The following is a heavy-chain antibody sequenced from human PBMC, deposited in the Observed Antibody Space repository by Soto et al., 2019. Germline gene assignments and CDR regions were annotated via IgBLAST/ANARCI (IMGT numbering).Heavy chain of an antibody. J-gene: IGHJ4*02. CDR2: ISYDGSNK. CDR3: AKDYVPRRFFDY. CDR1: GFTFSSYG. V-gene: IGHV3-30*18. D-gene: IGHD3-10*02. Sequence: GGSLRLSCAASGFTFSSYGMHWVRQAPGKGLEWVAVISYDGSNKYYADSVKGRFTISRDNSKNTLYLQMNSLRAEDTAVYYCAKDYVPRRFFDYWGQGTLVTVSS.